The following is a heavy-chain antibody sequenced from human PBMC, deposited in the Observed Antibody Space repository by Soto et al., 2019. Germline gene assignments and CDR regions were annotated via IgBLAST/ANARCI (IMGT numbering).Heavy chain of an antibody. CDR3: ARDYLAEQWLVS. CDR1: GFPFSAFG. J-gene: IGHJ4*02. D-gene: IGHD6-19*01. Sequence: QVQLVESGGGVVQPGTSLRLSCAGSGFPFSAFGMHWVRQAPGKGLEWIAVIWFDGSNPSYADSVKGRFTISRDNSKNTLYLQMNSLRGEDTAVYFCARDYLAEQWLVSWGQGTLVTVSS. V-gene: IGHV3-33*01. CDR2: IWFDGSNP.